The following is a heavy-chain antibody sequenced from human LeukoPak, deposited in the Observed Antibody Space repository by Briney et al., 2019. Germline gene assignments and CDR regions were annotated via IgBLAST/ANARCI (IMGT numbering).Heavy chain of an antibody. CDR2: IIPILGIA. V-gene: IGHV1-69*04. CDR1: GGTFSSYA. Sequence: SVKVSCRASGGTFSSYAISWVRQAPGQGLEWMGRIIPILGIANYAQKFQGRVTITADKSTSTAYMELSSLRSEDTAVYYCARAGVYCSSTSCSYNWFDPWGQGTLVTVSS. D-gene: IGHD2-2*01. J-gene: IGHJ5*02. CDR3: ARAGVYCSSTSCSYNWFDP.